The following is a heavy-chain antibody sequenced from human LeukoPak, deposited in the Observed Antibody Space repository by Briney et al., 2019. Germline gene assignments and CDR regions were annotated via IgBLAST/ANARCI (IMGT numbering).Heavy chain of an antibody. CDR2: ISYDGSNK. Sequence: PGGSQRLSCAASGFTFSSYAMHWVRQAPGKGLEWVAVISYDGSNKYYADSVKGRFTISRDNSKNTLYLQMNSLRAEDTAVYYCAREALITIFGVVIHPYYFDYWGQGTLVTVSS. CDR1: GFTFSSYA. J-gene: IGHJ4*02. CDR3: AREALITIFGVVIHPYYFDY. D-gene: IGHD3-3*01. V-gene: IGHV3-30-3*01.